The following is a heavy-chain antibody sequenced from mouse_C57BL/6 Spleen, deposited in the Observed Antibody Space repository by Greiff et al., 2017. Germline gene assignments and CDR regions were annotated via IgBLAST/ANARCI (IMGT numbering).Heavy chain of an antibody. V-gene: IGHV5-6*01. J-gene: IGHJ2*01. CDR3: ARHRELGRGDYMDY. CDR2: ISSGGSYT. Sequence: EVMLVESGGDLVKPGGSLKLSCAASGFTFSSYGMSWVRQTPDKRLEWVATISSGGSYTYYPDSVKGRYTISRDNAKNTLYLQMSKLKSEDTAMYYCARHRELGRGDYMDYWGQGTTLTVSS. CDR1: GFTFSSYG. D-gene: IGHD4-1*01.